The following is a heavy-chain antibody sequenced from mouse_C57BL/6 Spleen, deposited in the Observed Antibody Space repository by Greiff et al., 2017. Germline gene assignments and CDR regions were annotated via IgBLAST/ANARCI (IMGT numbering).Heavy chain of an antibody. D-gene: IGHD1-1*01. Sequence: QVQLKESGAELVRPGASVTLSCKASGYTFTDYEMHWVKQTPVHGLEWIGAIDPETGGTAYNQKFKGKAILTADKSSSTAYMELRSLTSEDSAVYYCTRYTTVVAGMDYWGQGTTLTVSS. CDR1: GYTFTDYE. V-gene: IGHV1-15*01. CDR3: TRYTTVVAGMDY. CDR2: IDPETGGT. J-gene: IGHJ2*01.